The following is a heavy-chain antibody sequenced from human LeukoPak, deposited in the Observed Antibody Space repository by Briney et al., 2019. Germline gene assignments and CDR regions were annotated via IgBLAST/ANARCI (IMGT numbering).Heavy chain of an antibody. V-gene: IGHV4-4*02. CDR3: ARGLRSPVDY. CDR1: GGSISSSNW. Sequence: PSEALSLTCAVSGGSISSSNWWSWVRPPPGKGLEWIGEIYHSGSTNYSPSLKSRVIMSLDKSKNQFSLKLNSVTAADTAVYYCARGLRSPVDYWGQGTLVTVSS. CDR2: IYHSGST. J-gene: IGHJ4*02.